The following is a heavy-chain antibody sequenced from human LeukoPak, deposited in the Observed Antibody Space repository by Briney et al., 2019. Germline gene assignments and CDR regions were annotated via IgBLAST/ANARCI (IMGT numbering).Heavy chain of an antibody. V-gene: IGHV4-39*07. D-gene: IGHD3-3*01. CDR1: GGSISSSSYY. J-gene: IGHJ6*03. CDR3: ARGVKTIFGVVYYYYYMDV. Sequence: KPSQTLSLTCAVSGGSISSSSYYWGWIRQPPGKGLEWIGSIYYSGSTNYNPSLKSRVTISVDTSKNQFSLKLSSVTAADTAVYYCARGVKTIFGVVYYYYYMDVWGKGTTVTVSS. CDR2: IYYSGST.